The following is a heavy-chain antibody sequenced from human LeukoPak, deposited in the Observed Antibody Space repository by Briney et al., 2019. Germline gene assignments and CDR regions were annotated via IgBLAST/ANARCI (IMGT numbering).Heavy chain of an antibody. J-gene: IGHJ4*02. CDR1: GGSMSSYY. CDR3: ARGARAGYNLEPFDY. Sequence: TSETLSLTCTVSGGSMSSYYWSWIRQPPGKGLEWIGYIYYSGSTKYNPSLKSRVTISVDTSKNQFSLKLRSVTAADTAVYYCARGARAGYNLEPFDYWGQGTLVTVSS. V-gene: IGHV4-59*08. D-gene: IGHD5-24*01. CDR2: IYYSGST.